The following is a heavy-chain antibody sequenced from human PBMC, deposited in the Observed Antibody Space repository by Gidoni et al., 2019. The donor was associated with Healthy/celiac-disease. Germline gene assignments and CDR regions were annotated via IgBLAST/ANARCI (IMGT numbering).Heavy chain of an antibody. J-gene: IGHJ5*02. CDR2: ISSSGSTI. D-gene: IGHD2-21*01. CDR1: GFTFSSYE. Sequence: EVQLVESGGGLVQPGGSLRLSCAASGFTFSSYEMNWVRQAPGKGLEWVSYISSSGSTIYYADSVKGRFTISRDNAKNSLYLQMNSLSAEDTAVYYCAREDCGGDCYSGGWFDPWGQGTLVTVSS. CDR3: AREDCGGDCYSGGWFDP. V-gene: IGHV3-48*03.